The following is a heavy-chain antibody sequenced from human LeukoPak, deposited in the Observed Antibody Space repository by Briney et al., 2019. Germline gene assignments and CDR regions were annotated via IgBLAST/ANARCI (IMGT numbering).Heavy chain of an antibody. Sequence: GGSLRLSCAASGFSFSDSYMSWIRQAPGQGLEWLSYIKSSDTSTFYADSVKGRFTVSRDNAKNSLYLQMNSLRAEDTAVYYCARRGNMSSHAFDIWGQGTVITVSS. V-gene: IGHV3-11*01. D-gene: IGHD2/OR15-2a*01. CDR2: IKSSDTST. CDR3: ARRGNMSSHAFDI. J-gene: IGHJ3*02. CDR1: GFSFSDSY.